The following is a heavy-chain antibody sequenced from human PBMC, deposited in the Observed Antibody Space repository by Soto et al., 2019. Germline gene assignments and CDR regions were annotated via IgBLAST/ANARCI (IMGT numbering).Heavy chain of an antibody. D-gene: IGHD3-3*01. CDR1: GFTFSSYA. V-gene: IGHV3-23*01. CDR2: ISGSGRCT. CDR3: AKDFGVLIINFDY. J-gene: IGHJ4*02. Sequence: GGSLRLSCAAPGFTFSSYAMSWVRQAPGKGLEWVSGISGSGRCTYYAASVKGRFTISRDNSKNPLYLQMNSLRAEDTAVYYCAKDFGVLIINFDYWGQGTLVTVSS.